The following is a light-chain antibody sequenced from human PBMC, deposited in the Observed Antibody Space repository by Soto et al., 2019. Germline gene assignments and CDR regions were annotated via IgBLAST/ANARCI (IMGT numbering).Light chain of an antibody. V-gene: IGKV3-15*01. CDR3: HQYYDWPPWT. CDR2: GAS. Sequence: ERVMTQSPATLSVSPGERATLSCRASQSINSNLAWYQQKPGQAPRLLIYGASTRATGVPARFTGSGSGTEFTLTISSLQSEDFAVYYCHQYYDWPPWTFGQGTKVEI. J-gene: IGKJ1*01. CDR1: QSINSN.